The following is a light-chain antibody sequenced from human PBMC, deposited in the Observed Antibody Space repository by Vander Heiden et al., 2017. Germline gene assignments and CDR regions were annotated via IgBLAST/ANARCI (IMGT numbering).Light chain of an antibody. V-gene: IGLV2-14*01. CDR2: EVS. CDR1: SSDVGGYNS. J-gene: IGLJ2*01. CDR3: SSYTSSSTLV. Sequence: QSALTQPASVSGSPGQSITISCTGTSSDVGGYNSVSWYKQHPGKAPKLMIEEVSNRPSVVSNRFSGSKSGNTAYLTISGLQAEDEADYYCSSYTSSSTLVFGGGTKLTVL.